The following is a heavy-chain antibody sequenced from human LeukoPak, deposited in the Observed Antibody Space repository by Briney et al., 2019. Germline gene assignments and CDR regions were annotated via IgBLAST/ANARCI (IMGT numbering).Heavy chain of an antibody. J-gene: IGHJ4*02. CDR2: ISPYNGDT. CDR1: GYTFTSYG. Sequence: ASLTVSCTASGYTFTSYGDSWVRQPPGPGHERMGWISPYNGDTNYAQSFQGRVTVTADTSTSTAYMELRSLRSDDTAVYYCARDWGYGDYRFDYWGQGTLVTVSS. D-gene: IGHD4-17*01. V-gene: IGHV1-18*04. CDR3: ARDWGYGDYRFDY.